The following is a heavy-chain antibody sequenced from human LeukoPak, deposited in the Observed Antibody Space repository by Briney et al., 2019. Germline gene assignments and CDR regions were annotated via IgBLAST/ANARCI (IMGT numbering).Heavy chain of an antibody. Sequence: GGSLRLSCAAPGFTFTSYTMHWVRQAPGQGLEWVAATSYDGGNRYYADYVKGRFTISRDNSNNTLFLQMKSLRLEDTAVYFCARKSLWFKYYDYWGQGIWVTVSS. D-gene: IGHD2-21*01. CDR3: ARKSLWFKYYDY. V-gene: IGHV3-30*01. J-gene: IGHJ4*02. CDR2: TSYDGGNR. CDR1: GFTFTSYT.